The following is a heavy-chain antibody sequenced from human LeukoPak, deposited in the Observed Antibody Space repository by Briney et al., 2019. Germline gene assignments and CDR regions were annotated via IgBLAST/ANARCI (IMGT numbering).Heavy chain of an antibody. Sequence: GGSLRLSCAASGFSFSSSWMHWVRQAPGTGLVWVSRINSDGSTTNYGDSVKGRFAISRDDSKDTLYLQMNSLRAEDTAIYYCARILEQQLNSYYYGMDVWGQGTTVTVSS. J-gene: IGHJ6*02. CDR1: GFSFSSSW. CDR3: ARILEQQLNSYYYGMDV. CDR2: INSDGSTT. D-gene: IGHD6-13*01. V-gene: IGHV3-74*01.